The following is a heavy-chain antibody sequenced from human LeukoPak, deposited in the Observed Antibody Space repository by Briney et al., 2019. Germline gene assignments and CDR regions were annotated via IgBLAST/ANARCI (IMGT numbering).Heavy chain of an antibody. J-gene: IGHJ4*02. CDR3: ARGFDSSGYGHFDY. CDR1: GFTVSSNY. V-gene: IGHV3-53*01. D-gene: IGHD3-22*01. CDR2: IYSGGST. Sequence: PGGSLRLSCAASGFTVSSNYMSWVRQAPREGLEWVSVIYSGGSTYYADSVKGRFTISRDNSKNTLYLQMNSLRAEDTAVYYCARGFDSSGYGHFDYWGQGTLVTVSS.